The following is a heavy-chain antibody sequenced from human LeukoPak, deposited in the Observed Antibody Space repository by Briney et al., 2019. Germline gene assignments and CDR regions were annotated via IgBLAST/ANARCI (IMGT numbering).Heavy chain of an antibody. CDR1: GXXXXXYS. D-gene: IGHD3-16*01. V-gene: IGHV3-21*01. CDR3: IRDLFDDYSLDY. Sequence: GGSLRLSCAAXGXXXXXYSXXXXXXAPGXGLEWVSSINSDSSLXYXAESVKGRFTISRDNARNSLYLQMSSLRVEDTAVYXCIRDLFDDYSLDYWGQGALVTVSS. CDR2: INSDSSLX. J-gene: IGHJ4*02.